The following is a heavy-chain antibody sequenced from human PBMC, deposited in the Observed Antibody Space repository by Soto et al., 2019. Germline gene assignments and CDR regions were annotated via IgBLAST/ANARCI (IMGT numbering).Heavy chain of an antibody. CDR2: IWYDGSNK. Sequence: GGSLRLSCAASGFTFSSYGMHWVRQAPGKGLEWVAVIWYDGSNKYYADSVKGRFTISRDNSKNTLYLQMNSLRAEDTAVYYCARAVRSRENERFDPWSQGTLVTVSS. V-gene: IGHV3-33*01. CDR1: GFTFSSYG. D-gene: IGHD2-2*01. J-gene: IGHJ5*02. CDR3: ARAVRSRENERFDP.